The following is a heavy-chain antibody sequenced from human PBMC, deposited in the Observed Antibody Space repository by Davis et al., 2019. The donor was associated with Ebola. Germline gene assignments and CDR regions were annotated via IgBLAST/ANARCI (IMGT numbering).Heavy chain of an antibody. D-gene: IGHD3-22*01. CDR3: ARLGGNSSGYYYFGY. Sequence: PGGSLRLSCAASGFTFSTYGMHWVRQAPGKGLEWVAVISYDGSNKYYADSVKGRFTISRDNSKNPLYLQMNSLRAEDTAVYYCARLGGNSSGYYYFGYWGQGTLVTVSP. J-gene: IGHJ4*02. CDR2: ISYDGSNK. V-gene: IGHV3-30*03. CDR1: GFTFSTYG.